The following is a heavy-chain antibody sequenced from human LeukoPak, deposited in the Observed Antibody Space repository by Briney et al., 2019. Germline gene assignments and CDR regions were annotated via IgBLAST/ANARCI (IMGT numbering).Heavy chain of an antibody. D-gene: IGHD3-10*01. CDR3: AKEGYSIISPHFDY. CDR2: IKQDGSEK. CDR1: GFTFSSYW. Sequence: GGSLRLSCAASGFTFSSYWMSWVRQAPGKGLEWVANIKQDGSEKYYVDSVKGRFTISRDNSKNTLYLQMNSLRAEDTAVYYCAKEGYSIISPHFDYWGQGTLVTVSS. J-gene: IGHJ4*02. V-gene: IGHV3-7*01.